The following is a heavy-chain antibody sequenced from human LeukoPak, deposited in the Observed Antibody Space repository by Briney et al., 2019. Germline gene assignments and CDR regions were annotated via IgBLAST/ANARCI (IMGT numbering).Heavy chain of an antibody. V-gene: IGHV5-51*01. CDR1: GYSFTYW. Sequence: GESLKISCKGSGYSFTYWIGWGRQMPGKGLEWMGIIYSGDSHTKYSPSFQGRVTISVDNSISTAYLQWSSLEASDTVMYYCASARHGDYVWDYWGQGTLVTVSS. CDR2: IYSGDSHT. J-gene: IGHJ4*02. D-gene: IGHD4-17*01. CDR3: ASARHGDYVWDY.